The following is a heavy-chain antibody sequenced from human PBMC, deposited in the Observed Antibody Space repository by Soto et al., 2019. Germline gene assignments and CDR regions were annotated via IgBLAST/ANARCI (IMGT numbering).Heavy chain of an antibody. V-gene: IGHV1-18*01. CDR3: ARGRYGDY. D-gene: IGHD1-1*01. CDR1: GYAFTTYG. CDR2: ISAHNGNT. Sequence: QVHLVQSGAEVKKPGASVKVSCKGSGYAFTTYGITWVRQAPGQGLEWMGWISAHNGNTNYAQKLQGRVTVTRDTSTSTAYMELGSLRSDDTAVYDCARGRYGDYGGQSALVTVSS. J-gene: IGHJ4*02.